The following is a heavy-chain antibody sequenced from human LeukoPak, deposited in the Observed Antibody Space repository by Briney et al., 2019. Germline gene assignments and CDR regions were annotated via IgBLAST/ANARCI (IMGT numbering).Heavy chain of an antibody. J-gene: IGHJ4*02. CDR3: AAGGADFDWLSPQGR. V-gene: IGHV1-2*02. CDR1: GYTFTGYY. D-gene: IGHD3-9*01. CDR2: INPNSGGT. Sequence: ASVKVSCKASGYTFTGYYMHWVRQAPGQGLEWMGWINPNSGGTNYAQKFQGRVTMTRDTSISTAYMELSRLRSDDTAVYYCAAGGADFDWLSPQGRWGQGTLVTVSS.